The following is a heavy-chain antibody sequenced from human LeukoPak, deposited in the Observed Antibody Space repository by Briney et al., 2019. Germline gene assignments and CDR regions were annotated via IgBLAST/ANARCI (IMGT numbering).Heavy chain of an antibody. CDR2: ISTYNGNT. V-gene: IGHV1-18*01. J-gene: IGHJ6*03. CDR3: ARKVVWGHYYHYYMDV. CDR1: GYTFTNNG. Sequence: ASVKVSCKASGYTFTNNGISWVRQAPGQGLEWMGWISTYNGNTNYAQKLQGRVTMTTDTSTSTAYMELRSLRSDDTAIYYCARKVVWGHYYHYYMDVWGKGTTVTVSS. D-gene: IGHD2-15*01.